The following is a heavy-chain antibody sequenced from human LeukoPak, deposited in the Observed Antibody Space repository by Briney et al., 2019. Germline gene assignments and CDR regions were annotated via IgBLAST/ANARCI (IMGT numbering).Heavy chain of an antibody. CDR2: IYYSGST. J-gene: IGHJ5*02. D-gene: IGHD3-10*01. CDR1: GGSVSSSSYY. V-gene: IGHV4-39*01. Sequence: SETLSLTCSVSGGSVSSSSYYWGWIRQPPGKGLEWIGNIYYSGSTYYNPSLKSRVTISADTSKNQFSLKLSSVTAADTAMYYCARQIPHYYGSASHRLDPWGQGTPVTVSS. CDR3: ARQIPHYYGSASHRLDP.